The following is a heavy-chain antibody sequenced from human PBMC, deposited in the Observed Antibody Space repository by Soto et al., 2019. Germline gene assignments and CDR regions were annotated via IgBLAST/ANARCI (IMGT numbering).Heavy chain of an antibody. Sequence: LSLTCAVSGGSISSGGYSWSWIRQPPGKGLEWIGYIYHSGSTYYNPSLKSRVTISVDRSKNQFSLKLSSVTAADTAVYYCARVAATVTRYYFDYWGQGTLVTVSS. D-gene: IGHD4-17*01. CDR3: ARVAATVTRYYFDY. J-gene: IGHJ4*02. CDR1: GGSISSGGYS. CDR2: IYHSGST. V-gene: IGHV4-30-2*01.